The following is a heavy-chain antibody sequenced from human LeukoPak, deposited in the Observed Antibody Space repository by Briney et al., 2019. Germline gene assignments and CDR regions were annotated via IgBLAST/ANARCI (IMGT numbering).Heavy chain of an antibody. CDR3: AKDLGAHVAAMVCGY. CDR2: IRYDGSNK. Sequence: GGSLRLSCAASGFTFSSYGMHWVRQAPGKGLEWVAFIRYDGSNKYYADSVKGRFTISRDNSKNTLYLQMNSLRAEDTAVYYCAKDLGAHVAAMVCGYWGQGTLVTVSS. J-gene: IGHJ4*02. D-gene: IGHD5-18*01. V-gene: IGHV3-30*02. CDR1: GFTFSSYG.